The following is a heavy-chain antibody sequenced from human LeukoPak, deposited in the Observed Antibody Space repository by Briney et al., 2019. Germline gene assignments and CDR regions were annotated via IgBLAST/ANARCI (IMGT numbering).Heavy chain of an antibody. V-gene: IGHV3-7*01. CDR3: ARVNWEDTSCPGFDY. CDR1: GLSFSNYW. CDR2: INQDGSEK. J-gene: IGHJ4*02. Sequence: PGGSLRLSCVVSGLSFSNYWMSWVRQAPGKGLEWVANINQDGSEKSYVDSVKGRFTISRDNAESSLYLQVNSLRAEETAVYYCARVNWEDTSCPGFDYWAREPWSPSPQ. D-gene: IGHD2-2*01.